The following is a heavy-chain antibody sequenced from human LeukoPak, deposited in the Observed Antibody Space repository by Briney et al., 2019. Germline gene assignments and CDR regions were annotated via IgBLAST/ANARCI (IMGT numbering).Heavy chain of an antibody. V-gene: IGHV3-30*02. CDR2: IRYDGSNK. D-gene: IGHD3-10*01. J-gene: IGHJ5*02. Sequence: GGSLRLSCAASGFTFSSYGMHWVRQAPGKGLEWVAFIRYDGSNKYYADSVKGRFTISRDNSKNTLYLQMNSLRAEDTAVYYCSKDLMGDRWFGESWAQGTLVTVSS. CDR3: SKDLMGDRWFGES. CDR1: GFTFSSYG.